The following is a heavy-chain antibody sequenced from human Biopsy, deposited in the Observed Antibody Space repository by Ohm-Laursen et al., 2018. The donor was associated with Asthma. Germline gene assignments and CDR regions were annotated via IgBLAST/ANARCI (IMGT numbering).Heavy chain of an antibody. CDR1: GLTFRNYG. J-gene: IGHJ3*02. V-gene: IGHV3-30*03. CDR2: ISFDGSTK. CDR3: VRDGTDDAFDI. Sequence: LSLTCAASGLTFRNYGMHWVRQAPGKGLEWVALISFDGSTKYFADSVKGRFTISRDNSKNTLYLQMNSLRAEDTAVYYCVRDGTDDAFDIWGQGAVVSVSS. D-gene: IGHD1-1*01.